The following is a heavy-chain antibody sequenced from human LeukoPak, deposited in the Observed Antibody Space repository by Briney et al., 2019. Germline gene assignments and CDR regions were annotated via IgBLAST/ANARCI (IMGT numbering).Heavy chain of an antibody. V-gene: IGHV3-13*01. D-gene: IGHD1-1*01. Sequence: PGGSLRPSCAASGLTFSSFDMHWVRQPTGQGLEWVSTIGTASDTYYPGSVEGRFTLSRDNAKNSLYLQMNSLTAGDTAVYYCARGPPRGKYYYMDVWGKGTTVTVSS. CDR2: IGTASDT. CDR3: ARGPPRGKYYYMDV. J-gene: IGHJ6*03. CDR1: GLTFSSFD.